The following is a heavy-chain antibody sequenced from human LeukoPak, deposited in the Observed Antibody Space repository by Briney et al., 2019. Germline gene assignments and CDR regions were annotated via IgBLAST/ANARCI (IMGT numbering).Heavy chain of an antibody. V-gene: IGHV4-4*07. CDR3: ASMSIGGNWFDP. CDR1: GGSISNHF. Sequence: SETLSLTCTVSGGSISNHFWSWIRQPAGKGLEWIGRIYDNESTNYNPSLRSRVTMSVDTSNNQFSLKLSSVTAADPAVYYCASMSIGGNWFDPWCQGTLVTVSS. CDR2: IYDNEST. D-gene: IGHD3-16*01. J-gene: IGHJ5*02.